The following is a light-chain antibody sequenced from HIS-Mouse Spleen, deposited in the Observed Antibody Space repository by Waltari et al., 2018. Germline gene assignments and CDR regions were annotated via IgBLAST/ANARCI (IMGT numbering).Light chain of an antibody. J-gene: IGLJ2*01. V-gene: IGLV2-14*03. Sequence: QSALPQPASVSGSPGQSITISCTGTSRDAGGYHYVSWYQQHTGKAPKLMLYDVSNRPSGVSNRFSGSKSGNTASLTISGLQAEDEADYYCSSYTSSSTEVFGGGTKLTVL. CDR1: SRDAGGYHY. CDR2: DVS. CDR3: SSYTSSSTEV.